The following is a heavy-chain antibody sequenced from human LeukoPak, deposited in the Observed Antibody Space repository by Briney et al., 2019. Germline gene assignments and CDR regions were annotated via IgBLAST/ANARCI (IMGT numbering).Heavy chain of an antibody. CDR1: GYSFTSHY. Sequence: RASVKVSCKASGYSFTSHYMHWVRQAPGQGLEWMGLINPRGTSTIYAEKFQGRIIMTRDMSTTTDYMELSSLKSEDTAVYYCARVRRSHYYDWGKPHPFDYWGQGTLVTVSS. CDR2: INPRGTST. D-gene: IGHD3-10*01. V-gene: IGHV1-46*01. CDR3: ARVRRSHYYDWGKPHPFDY. J-gene: IGHJ4*02.